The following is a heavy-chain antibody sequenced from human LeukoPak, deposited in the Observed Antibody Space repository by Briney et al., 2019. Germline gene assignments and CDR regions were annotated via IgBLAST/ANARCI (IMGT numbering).Heavy chain of an antibody. V-gene: IGHV3-23*01. CDR2: ISGSGGST. CDR3: AKTLRGVEMATIRD. D-gene: IGHD5-24*01. CDR1: GFTFSSYA. Sequence: PGGSLRLSCAASGFTFSSYAMTWVRQAPGKGLEWVSAISGSGGSTYYADSVKGRFTIFRDNSKNTLYLQMNSLRAEDMAVYYCAKTLRGVEMATIRDWGQGTLVTVSS. J-gene: IGHJ4*02.